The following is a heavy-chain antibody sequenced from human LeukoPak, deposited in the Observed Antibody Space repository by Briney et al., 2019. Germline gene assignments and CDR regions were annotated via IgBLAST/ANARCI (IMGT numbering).Heavy chain of an antibody. V-gene: IGHV4-31*03. Sequence: RTSQTLSLTCTVSGGSISSGGYYWSWIRQHPGKGLEWIGYIYYSGSTYYNPSLKSRVTISVDTSKNQFSLKLSSVTAADTAVYYCARDRYSYFDYWGQGTLVTVSS. J-gene: IGHJ4*02. CDR1: GGSISSGGYY. D-gene: IGHD1-26*01. CDR3: ARDRYSYFDY. CDR2: IYYSGST.